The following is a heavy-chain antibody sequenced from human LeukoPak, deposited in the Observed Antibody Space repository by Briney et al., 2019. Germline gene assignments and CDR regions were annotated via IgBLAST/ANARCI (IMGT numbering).Heavy chain of an antibody. CDR1: GYTFTAYY. D-gene: IGHD2-2*01. CDR3: ARDRVVVPAAFDY. J-gene: IGHJ4*02. Sequence: GASVKVSCKASGYTFTAYYMHWVRQAPGQGLEWMGWINPNSGGTNYAQKFQGRVTMTRDTSISTGYMELSRLRSDDTAVYYCARDRVVVPAAFDYWGQGTLVTVSS. CDR2: INPNSGGT. V-gene: IGHV1-2*02.